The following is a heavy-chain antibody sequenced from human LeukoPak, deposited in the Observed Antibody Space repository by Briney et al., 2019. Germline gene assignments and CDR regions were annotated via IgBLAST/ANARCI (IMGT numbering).Heavy chain of an antibody. CDR2: ISGSGGST. CDR3: AKELEQQLVGGDYFDY. CDR1: GFTFSSYA. D-gene: IGHD6-13*01. V-gene: IGHV3-23*01. Sequence: GGSLRLSCAASGFTFSSYAMSWVRQAPGKGLEWVSAISGSGGSTYYADSVKGRFTISRDNSKNTLYLQMNSLRAEDTAVYYCAKELEQQLVGGDYFDYWGQGTLVTVSS. J-gene: IGHJ4*02.